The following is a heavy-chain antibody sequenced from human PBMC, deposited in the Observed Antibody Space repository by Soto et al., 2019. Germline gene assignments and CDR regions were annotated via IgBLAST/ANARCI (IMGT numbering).Heavy chain of an antibody. V-gene: IGHV4-31*03. CDR3: ARGLDYPPNWFDP. J-gene: IGHJ5*02. D-gene: IGHD3-10*01. Sequence: SETLSLTCTVSGGSISSGGYYWSWIRQHPGKGLEWIGYIYYSGSTYYNPSLKSRVTISVDTSKNQFSLKLSSVTAADTAVYYCARGLDYPPNWFDPWGQGTLVTVSS. CDR2: IYYSGST. CDR1: GGSISSGGYY.